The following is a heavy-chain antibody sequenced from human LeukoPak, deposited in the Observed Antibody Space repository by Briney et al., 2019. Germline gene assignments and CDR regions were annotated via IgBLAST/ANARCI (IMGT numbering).Heavy chain of an antibody. V-gene: IGHV4-34*01. CDR1: GGSFSGYY. D-gene: IGHD6-6*01. CDR3: ARDSGQLVLGY. Sequence: SETLSLTCAVYGGSFSGYYWSWIRQPPGKGLEWIGEINHSGSTNYNPSLKSRVTISVDKSKNQFSLKLSSVTAADTAVYYCARDSGQLVLGYWGQGTLVTVSS. CDR2: INHSGST. J-gene: IGHJ4*02.